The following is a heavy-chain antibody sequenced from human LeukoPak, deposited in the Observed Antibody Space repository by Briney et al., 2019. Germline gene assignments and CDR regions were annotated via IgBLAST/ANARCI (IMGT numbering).Heavy chain of an antibody. J-gene: IGHJ4*02. CDR3: ARVLKGVAVAGWGFDY. Sequence: GGSLRLSCAASGFTFSSYSMTWVRQAPGKGLEWVSYISSSSSTIYYADSVKGRFTISRDNAKNSLYLQMNSLRDEDTAVYYCARVLKGVAVAGWGFDYWGQGTLVTVS. CDR2: ISSSSSTI. D-gene: IGHD6-19*01. V-gene: IGHV3-48*02. CDR1: GFTFSSYS.